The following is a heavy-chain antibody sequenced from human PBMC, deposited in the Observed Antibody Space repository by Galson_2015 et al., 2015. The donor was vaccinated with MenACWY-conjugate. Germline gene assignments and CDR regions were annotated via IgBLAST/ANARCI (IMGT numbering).Heavy chain of an antibody. CDR2: IFSTGGT. V-gene: IGHV4-59*08. CDR3: ARLKRAVATITLPPLHFYYGMDV. Sequence: SETLSLTCTVSGGSLTDFYWSWIRQPPGQGLEWIGYIFSTGGTNYNPSLKSRLTISLHTSRNQFSLTVNSVTAADTGVYYCARLKRAVATITLPPLHFYYGMDVWGRGTTVTVSS. D-gene: IGHD5-24*01. CDR1: GGSLTDFY. J-gene: IGHJ6*02.